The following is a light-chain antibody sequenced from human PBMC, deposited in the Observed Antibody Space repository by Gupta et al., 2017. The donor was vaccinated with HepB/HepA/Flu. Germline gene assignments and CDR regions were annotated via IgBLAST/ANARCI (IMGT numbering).Light chain of an antibody. CDR3: SSYKKNKTRV. CDR2: DVF. J-gene: IGLJ1*01. V-gene: IGLV2-14*01. Sequence: QSALAQPASVSGSPGQSITISCTGTSSDVGTYNFVSWYQQHPGKAPKLLIFDVFNRPSGVSNRFSGSKSGRKASLNISGLQADDKADGECSSYKKNKTRVLGTGAKVPVL. CDR1: SSDVGTYNF.